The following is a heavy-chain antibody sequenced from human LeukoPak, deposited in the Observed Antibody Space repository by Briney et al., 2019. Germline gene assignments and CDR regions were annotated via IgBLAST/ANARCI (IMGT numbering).Heavy chain of an antibody. V-gene: IGHV3-21*01. J-gene: IGHJ3*02. Sequence: PGGSLRLSCAASGFTFNTYSMNWVRQAPGKGLEWVSSISVDSNYLYYVDSLRRRFTVSRDNTKNSLYLQMNSLRAEDTAVYYCARVHCSGGGCYQRNDGLEIWGQGTMVTVSS. CDR2: ISVDSNYL. CDR3: ARVHCSGGGCYQRNDGLEI. D-gene: IGHD2-15*01. CDR1: GFTFNTYS.